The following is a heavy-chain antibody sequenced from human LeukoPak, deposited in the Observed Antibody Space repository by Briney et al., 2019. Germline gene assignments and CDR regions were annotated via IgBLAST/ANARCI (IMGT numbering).Heavy chain of an antibody. V-gene: IGHV4-34*01. J-gene: IGHJ4*02. D-gene: IGHD6-13*01. CDR1: GGSFSGYY. CDR2: INHSGST. Sequence: PSETLSLTCAVYGGSFSGYYWSWIRQPPGKGLEWIGEINHSGSTNCNPSLKSRVTISVDTSKNQFSLKLSSVTAADTAVYYCARGSLQNNSSCYDYWGQGTLVTVSS. CDR3: ARGSLQNNSSCYDY.